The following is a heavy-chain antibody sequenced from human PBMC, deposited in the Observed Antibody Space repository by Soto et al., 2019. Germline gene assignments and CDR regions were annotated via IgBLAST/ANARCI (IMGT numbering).Heavy chain of an antibody. J-gene: IGHJ5*02. V-gene: IGHV1-2*02. D-gene: IGHD3-9*01. CDR3: ARGILLRYFDWLSYNWFAP. CDR2: INPNSGGT. Sequence: ASVKVSCKASGYTFTGYYMHWVRQAPGQGLEWMGWINPNSGGTNYAQKFQGRVTMTRDTSISTAYMELSRLRSDDTAVYYCARGILLRYFDWLSYNWFAPWGQGTLVTVSS. CDR1: GYTFTGYY.